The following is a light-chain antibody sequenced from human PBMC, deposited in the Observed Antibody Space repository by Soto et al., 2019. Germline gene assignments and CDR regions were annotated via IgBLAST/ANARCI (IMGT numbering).Light chain of an antibody. CDR2: RDN. Sequence: QSVLTQPPSASGTPGQRVTVSCSGSSSNIGGHYVYWYQQLPGTAPKLLIYRDNQRPSGVPDRFSGSKSGTSASLAISDLRSEDDADYYCAAWDASLSGVVFGGGTKLTVL. V-gene: IGLV1-47*01. CDR3: AAWDASLSGVV. CDR1: SSNIGGHY. J-gene: IGLJ2*01.